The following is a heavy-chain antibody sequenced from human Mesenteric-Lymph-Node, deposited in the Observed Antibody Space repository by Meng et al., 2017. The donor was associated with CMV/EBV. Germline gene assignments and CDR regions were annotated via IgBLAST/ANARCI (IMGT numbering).Heavy chain of an antibody. V-gene: IGHV3-15*01. J-gene: IGHJ4*02. CDR3: IVDPYSGALAPPPL. CDR1: TFSDAW. D-gene: IGHD1-26*01. Sequence: TFSDAWMTWVRQAPGKGLEWVGRIRSNPDGGTADYAVSVRGRFAISRDDSKSMLFLQMSSLRTEDSGIYYCIVDPYSGALAPPPLWSQGTLVTVSS. CDR2: IRSNPDGGTA.